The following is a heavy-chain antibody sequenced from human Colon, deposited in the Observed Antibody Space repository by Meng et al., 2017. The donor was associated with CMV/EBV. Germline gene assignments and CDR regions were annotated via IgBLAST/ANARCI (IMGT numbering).Heavy chain of an antibody. CDR3: AKGSSIFGGTHDAFDI. V-gene: IGHV4-39*07. D-gene: IGHD3-3*01. J-gene: IGHJ3*02. Sequence: SETLSLTCTVSGGSIINSNLYWGWVRQPPGKGLEWIGTVYYSGATQYNPALRSRVTVSVDTSRNQFSLTMNSVTAADTAVYYCAKGSSIFGGTHDAFDIWGQGTMVTVSS. CDR1: GGSIINSNLY. CDR2: VYYSGAT.